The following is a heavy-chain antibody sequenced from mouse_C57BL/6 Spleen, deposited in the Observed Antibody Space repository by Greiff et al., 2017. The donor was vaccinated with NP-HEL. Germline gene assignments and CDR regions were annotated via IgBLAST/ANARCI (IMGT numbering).Heavy chain of an antibody. J-gene: IGHJ3*01. CDR1: GYSIISGYY. V-gene: IGHV3-6*01. CDR3: ARGYDGYWGFAY. D-gene: IGHD2-3*01. CDR2: ISYDGSN. Sequence: EVQRVESGPGLVKPSQSLSLTCSVTGYSIISGYYWNWIRQFPGNKLEWMGYISYDGSNNYNPSLKNRISITRDTSKNQFFLKLNSVTTEDTATYYCARGYDGYWGFAYWGQGTLVTVSA.